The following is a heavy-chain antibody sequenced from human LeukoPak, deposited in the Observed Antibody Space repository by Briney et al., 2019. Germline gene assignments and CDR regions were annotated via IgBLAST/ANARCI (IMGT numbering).Heavy chain of an antibody. D-gene: IGHD5-18*01. V-gene: IGHV3-7*01. CDR2: IKQNGSEK. CDR1: GFTFSSYW. J-gene: IGHJ4*02. CDR3: ARDTGGGYSCYDC. Sequence: PGGSLRLSCAASGFTFSSYWMTWIRQAPGKGLEWVANIKQNGSEKYYVDSVKGRFTISRDNAENPLYLQMNSLRAEDTAVYYCARDTGGGYSCYDCWGQGTLVTVSS.